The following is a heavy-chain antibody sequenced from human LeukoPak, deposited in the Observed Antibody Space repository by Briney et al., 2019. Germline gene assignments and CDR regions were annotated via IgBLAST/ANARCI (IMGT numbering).Heavy chain of an antibody. J-gene: IGHJ6*03. CDR1: GDSVSSNSGA. V-gene: IGHV6-1*01. D-gene: IGHD5-12*01. Sequence: SQTLSLTCAISGDSVSSNSGAWNWIRQSPSRGLEWLGRTYYRSKWYNNYAVSVKSRVTINPDTSKNQFSLQLNSVTPEDTAVYYCARVVASSYYYMDVWGKGTTVTVSS. CDR3: ARVVASSYYYMDV. CDR2: TYYRSKWYN.